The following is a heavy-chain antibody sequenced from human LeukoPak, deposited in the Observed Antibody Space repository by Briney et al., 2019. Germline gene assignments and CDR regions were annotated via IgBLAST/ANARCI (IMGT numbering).Heavy chain of an antibody. CDR1: GLTFSSYA. D-gene: IGHD5-18*01. CDR2: ISYDGSNK. V-gene: IGHV3-30-3*01. CDR3: ARGGIRIQLWSIQRLYYFDY. J-gene: IGHJ4*02. Sequence: GGSLRLSCAASGLTFSSYAMHWVRQAPGKGLEWVAVISYDGSNKYYADSVKGRFTISRDNSKNTLYLQMNSLRAEDSAMYYCARGGIRIQLWSIQRLYYFDYWGQGTLVTVSS.